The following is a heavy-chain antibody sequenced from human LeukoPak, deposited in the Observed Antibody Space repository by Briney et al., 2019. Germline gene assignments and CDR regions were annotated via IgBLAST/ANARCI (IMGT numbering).Heavy chain of an antibody. CDR1: GYTFTSYY. CDR2: INPSDGST. CDR3: ARELPRAGWLDP. D-gene: IGHD3-10*01. Sequence: ASVKVSCKASGYTFTSYYIHLVRQAPGQGFEWMAIINPSDGSTTNSQKFQGRVTMTRDTSTSTVFMELRSLRSEDAAVYYCARELPRAGWLDPWGQGALVTVSS. J-gene: IGHJ5*02. V-gene: IGHV1-46*01.